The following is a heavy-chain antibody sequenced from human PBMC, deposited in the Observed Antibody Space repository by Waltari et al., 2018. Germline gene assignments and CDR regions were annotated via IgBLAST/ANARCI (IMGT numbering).Heavy chain of an antibody. CDR2: INPNTGDT. J-gene: IGHJ4*02. CDR3: ARREHFGDSLDY. CDR1: GSTVTGYY. Sequence: QVQLVQAGAGVKKPGASVRGSCKASGSTVTGYYIHWVRPAPGQGLEWMGRINPNTGDTKFAQNFRVRVTMTRDTSISTAYMELSGLRSDDTAMYFCARREHFGDSLDYWGQGTLVAVSS. V-gene: IGHV1-2*06. D-gene: IGHD3-16*01.